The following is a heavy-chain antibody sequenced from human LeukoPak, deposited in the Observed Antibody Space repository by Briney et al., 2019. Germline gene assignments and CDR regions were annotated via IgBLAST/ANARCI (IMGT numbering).Heavy chain of an antibody. J-gene: IGHJ4*02. CDR3: ARLPPNSGYDQTPGY. Sequence: PGGSLRLSCAASGFTFSSYGMNWVRQAPGKGLEWVSYISSSGSTIYYADSVKGRFTISRDNAKNSLYLQMNSLRAEDTAVYYRARLPPNSGYDQTPGYWGQGTLVTVSS. CDR2: ISSSGSTI. D-gene: IGHD5-12*01. CDR1: GFTFSSYG. V-gene: IGHV3-48*03.